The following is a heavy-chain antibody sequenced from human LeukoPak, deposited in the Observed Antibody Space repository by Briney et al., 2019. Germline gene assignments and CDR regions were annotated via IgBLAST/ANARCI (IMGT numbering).Heavy chain of an antibody. CDR1: GFTFGDYA. CDR2: IRSKAYGGTT. D-gene: IGHD3-22*01. V-gene: IGHV3-49*04. CDR3: TRRDYYDSSGYHY. Sequence: PGGSLRLSCTASGFTFGDYAMSWVRQAPGKGLEWVGFIRSKAYGGTTEYAASVKGRFTISRDGSKSIAYLQMNSLKTEDTAVYYCTRRDYYDSSGYHYWGQGTLVTVSS. J-gene: IGHJ4*02.